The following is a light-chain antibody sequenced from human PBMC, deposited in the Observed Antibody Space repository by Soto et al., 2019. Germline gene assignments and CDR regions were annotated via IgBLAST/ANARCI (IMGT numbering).Light chain of an antibody. Sequence: DIQMTPSPSTPSASVGDRVTITCRASQSISSWLAWYQQKPGKAPKLLIYDASSLESGVPSRFSGSGSGTEFTLTISSLQPDDFATYYCQQYNSYSSFGQGAKVDIK. CDR2: DAS. CDR3: QQYNSYSS. J-gene: IGKJ1*01. CDR1: QSISSW. V-gene: IGKV1-5*01.